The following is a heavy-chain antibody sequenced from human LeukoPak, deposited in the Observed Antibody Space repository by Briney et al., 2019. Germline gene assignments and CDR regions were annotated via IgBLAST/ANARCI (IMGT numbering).Heavy chain of an antibody. J-gene: IGHJ4*02. D-gene: IGHD3-10*01. CDR2: IYHSGST. CDR1: GGSISSSNW. Sequence: SETLSLTCAVSGGSISSSNWWSWVRQPPGKGLEWIGEIYHSGSTNYNPSLKSRVTISVDKSKNQFSLKLSSVTAADTAVYYCARDGRGPTRECLDYWGQGTLVTVSS. V-gene: IGHV4-4*02. CDR3: ARDGRGPTRECLDY.